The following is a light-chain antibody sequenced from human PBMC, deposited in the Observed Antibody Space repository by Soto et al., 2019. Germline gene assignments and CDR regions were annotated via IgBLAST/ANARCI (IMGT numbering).Light chain of an antibody. J-gene: IGKJ4*01. CDR2: GAS. V-gene: IGKV3-15*01. CDR1: QSVSSN. Sequence: IVMPQSPATLSVSPGERATLSCRASQSVSSNLAWYQQKPGQAPSLLIYGASTRATGTPARFSGSGSGTEFTLTISSLQSEDFAVYYCQQYIRWPLTFGGGTKVDIK. CDR3: QQYIRWPLT.